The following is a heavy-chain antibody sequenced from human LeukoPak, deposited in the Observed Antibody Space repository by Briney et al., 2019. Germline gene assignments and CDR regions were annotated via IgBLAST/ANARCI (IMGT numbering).Heavy chain of an antibody. CDR2: IYYSGST. J-gene: IGHJ4*02. D-gene: IGHD6-19*01. CDR1: GGSISSSSYS. V-gene: IGHV4-39*07. CDR3: ATHSSGWYSTAPYFDY. Sequence: SETLSLTCTVSGGSISSSSYSWDWIRQPPGKGLEWIGSIYYSGSTYYNPSLKSRVTISVDTSKNQFSLKLSSVTAADTAVYYCATHSSGWYSTAPYFDYWGQGTLVTVSS.